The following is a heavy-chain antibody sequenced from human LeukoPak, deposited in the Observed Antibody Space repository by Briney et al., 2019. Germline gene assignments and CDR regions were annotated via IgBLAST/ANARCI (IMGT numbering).Heavy chain of an antibody. CDR1: GGSISSYY. D-gene: IGHD3-22*01. J-gene: IGHJ4*02. CDR3: ARVYYYDSSGYSHTFDY. V-gene: IGHV4-59*01. Sequence: SETLSLTCTVSGGSISSYYWSWIRQPPGRGPEWIGYIYYSGSTNYNPSLKSRVTISVDTSKNQFSLKLSSVTAADTAVYYCARVYYYDSSGYSHTFDYWGQGTLVTVSS. CDR2: IYYSGST.